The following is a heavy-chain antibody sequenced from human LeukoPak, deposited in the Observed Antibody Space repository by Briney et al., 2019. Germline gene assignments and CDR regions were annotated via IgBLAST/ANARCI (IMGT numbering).Heavy chain of an antibody. CDR3: ARALGETRWNYYGMDV. CDR1: GFTLSSYW. D-gene: IGHD3-10*01. J-gene: IGHJ6*02. Sequence: GGSLRLSCAASGFTLSSYWMHWVRQAPGKGLVWVSRINSDGSSTSYADSVKGRFTISRDNAKNTLYLQMNSLRAEDTAVYYCARALGETRWNYYGMDVWGQGTTVTVSS. CDR2: INSDGSST. V-gene: IGHV3-74*01.